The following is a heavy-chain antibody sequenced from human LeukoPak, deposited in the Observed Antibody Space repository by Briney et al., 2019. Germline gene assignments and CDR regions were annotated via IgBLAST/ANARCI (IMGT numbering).Heavy chain of an antibody. D-gene: IGHD2-21*02. CDR3: ASGYCGGACQLGGVDM. V-gene: IGHV4-59*01. CDR1: GGSISSYY. CDR2: THYSGAT. Sequence: SETLSLTCLVSGGSISSYYWSWLRQPPGKGLEYIGYTHYSGATNYNPSLKSRVTISLDTSGNQLSLKLSSVTAADTAVYYCASGYCGGACQLGGVDMWGQGTMVTVSS. J-gene: IGHJ3*02.